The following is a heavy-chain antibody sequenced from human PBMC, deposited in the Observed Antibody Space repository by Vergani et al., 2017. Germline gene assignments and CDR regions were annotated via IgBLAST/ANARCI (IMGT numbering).Heavy chain of an antibody. CDR2: ISASGNA. D-gene: IGHD3-16*01. CDR3: ARRGGGYYGGSKVHPRRTAFDV. V-gene: IGHV4-61*02. CDR1: GGSISAGYYF. Sequence: QVQLQASGPGRVKPSQTLSLTCTMSGGSISAGYYFWSWIRQPAGKGLEWLGHISASGNASHSPSLKTRVSMSVDTSKNQFSLTVTSVTAADTAIYFCARRGGGYYGGSKVHPRRTAFDVWVHGTMVTVSS. J-gene: IGHJ3*01.